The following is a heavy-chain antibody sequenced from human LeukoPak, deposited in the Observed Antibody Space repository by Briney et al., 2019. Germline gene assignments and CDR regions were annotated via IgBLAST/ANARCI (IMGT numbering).Heavy chain of an antibody. CDR1: GYTFTGYY. CDR2: INPSGGST. J-gene: IGHJ5*02. CDR3: ARDASSSWYWFDP. D-gene: IGHD6-13*01. Sequence: ASVKVSCKASGYTFTGYYMHWVRQAPGQGLEWMGIINPSGGSTSYAQKFQGRVTMTRDMSTSTVYMELSSLRSEDTAVYYCARDASSSWYWFDPWGQGTLVTVSS. V-gene: IGHV1-46*01.